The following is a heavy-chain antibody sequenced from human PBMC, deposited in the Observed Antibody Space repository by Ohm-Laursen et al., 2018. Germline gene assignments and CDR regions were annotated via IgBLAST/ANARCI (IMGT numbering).Heavy chain of an antibody. J-gene: IGHJ2*01. CDR2: FDTSGST. CDR1: GASISNYY. Sequence: SQTLSLTCSVSGASISNYYWSWIRQPAGKGLEWIGRFDTSGSTNYNPSLKSRVTISVDTSKNQFSLKLSSVTAADTAVYYCARDTGYYDSSGYRNGYFDLWGRGTLVTVSS. D-gene: IGHD3-22*01. V-gene: IGHV4-4*07. CDR3: ARDTGYYDSSGYRNGYFDL.